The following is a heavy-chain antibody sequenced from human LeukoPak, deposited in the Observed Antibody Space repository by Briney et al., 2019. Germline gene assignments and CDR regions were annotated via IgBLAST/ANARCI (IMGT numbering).Heavy chain of an antibody. CDR2: IYTSGST. D-gene: IGHD3-22*01. CDR3: ARILRGYYDSSGYYDYYYYYMDV. J-gene: IGHJ6*03. Sequence: SETLSLTCTVSGGSISSCYWSWIRQPAGKGLEWIGRIYTSGSTNYNPSLKSRVTMSVDTSKNQFSLKLSSVTAADTAVYYCARILRGYYDSSGYYDYYYYYMDVWGKGTTVTVSS. V-gene: IGHV4-4*07. CDR1: GGSISSCY.